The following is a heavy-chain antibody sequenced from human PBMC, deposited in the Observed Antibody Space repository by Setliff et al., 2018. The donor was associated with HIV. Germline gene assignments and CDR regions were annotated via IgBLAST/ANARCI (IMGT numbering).Heavy chain of an antibody. Sequence: LRLSCSASGFTFSSYAMHWVRQAPGKGLEYVSAISSNGGSTYYADSVKGRFTISRDNSKNTLYLQMSSLRAEDTAVYYCVRDGDSSSWNFDYWGQGTLVTVSS. CDR3: VRDGDSSSWNFDY. J-gene: IGHJ4*02. CDR1: GFTFSSYA. CDR2: ISSNGGST. V-gene: IGHV3-64D*09. D-gene: IGHD6-13*01.